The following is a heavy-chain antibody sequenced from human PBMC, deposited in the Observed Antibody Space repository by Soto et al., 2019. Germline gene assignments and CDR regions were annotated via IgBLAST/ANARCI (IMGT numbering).Heavy chain of an antibody. V-gene: IGHV4-31*03. D-gene: IGHD2-21*02. J-gene: IGHJ6*02. CDR2: VDYYGRT. Sequence: QVQLQESGPGLVKPSQTLSLTCTVSGGSISSGGYYWSWIRQHPGKRLEWIGYVDYYGRTYYNPSLKSRVTISVDTYKNQFSLKLSSVTAADTAVYYCARVCGGDCHSGMDVWGQGTTVTVSS. CDR1: GGSISSGGYY. CDR3: ARVCGGDCHSGMDV.